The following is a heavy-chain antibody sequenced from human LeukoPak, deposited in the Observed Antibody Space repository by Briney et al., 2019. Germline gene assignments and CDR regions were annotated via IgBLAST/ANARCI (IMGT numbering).Heavy chain of an antibody. J-gene: IGHJ4*02. D-gene: IGHD3-16*01. V-gene: IGHV4-59*08. CDR2: IYYSGST. Sequence: PSETLSLTCTVSVGSINSYYGSCLRQPPGKGLEWIGYIYYSGSTNYNPSLKSRVTISVDTSKNQFSLKLSYVTAADTAVYYCVRHRLKLWHFYDWGQGTLVTVSS. CDR1: VGSINSYY. CDR3: VRHRLKLWHFYD.